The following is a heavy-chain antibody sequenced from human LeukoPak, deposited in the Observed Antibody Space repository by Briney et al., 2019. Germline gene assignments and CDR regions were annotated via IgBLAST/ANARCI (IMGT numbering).Heavy chain of an antibody. CDR2: IRYDGSNK. Sequence: GGSLRLSFAASGFTFSSYGMHWVRQAPGKGLERVAFIRYDGSNKYYADSVKGRFTISRDNSKNTLYLQMNSLRAEDTAVYYCAKFSDYSNPLYYWGQGTLVTVSS. CDR1: GFTFSSYG. J-gene: IGHJ4*02. CDR3: AKFSDYSNPLYY. D-gene: IGHD4-11*01. V-gene: IGHV3-30*02.